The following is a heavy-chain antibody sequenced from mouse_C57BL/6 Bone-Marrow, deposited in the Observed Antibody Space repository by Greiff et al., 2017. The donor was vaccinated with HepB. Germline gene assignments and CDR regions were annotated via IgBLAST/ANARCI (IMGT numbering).Heavy chain of an antibody. D-gene: IGHD1-1*01. CDR2: IHPNSGST. V-gene: IGHV1-64*01. CDR1: GYTFTSYW. CDR3: ARVATVVAHYYAMDY. J-gene: IGHJ4*01. Sequence: QVQLQQPGAELVKPGASVKLSCKASGYTFTSYWMPWVKQRPGQGLEWIGMIHPNSGSTNYNEKFKSKATLTVDKSSSTAYMQLSSLTSEDSAVYYCARVATVVAHYYAMDYWGQGTSVTVSS.